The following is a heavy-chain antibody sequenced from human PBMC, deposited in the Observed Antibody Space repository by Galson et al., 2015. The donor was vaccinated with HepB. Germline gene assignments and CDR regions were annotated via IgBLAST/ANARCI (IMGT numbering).Heavy chain of an antibody. V-gene: IGHV1-69*13. CDR2: IIPIFGTA. CDR1: GYTFTSYG. D-gene: IGHD2-15*01. CDR3: ARDPPYCSGGSCSDAFDI. J-gene: IGHJ3*02. Sequence: SVKVSCKASGYTFTSYGISWVRQAPGQGLEWMGGIIPIFGTANYAQKFQGRVTITADESTSTAYMELSSLRSEDTAVYYCARDPPYCSGGSCSDAFDIWGQGTMVTVSS.